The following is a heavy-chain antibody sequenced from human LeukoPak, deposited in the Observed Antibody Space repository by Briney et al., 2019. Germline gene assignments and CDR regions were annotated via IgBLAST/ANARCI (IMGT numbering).Heavy chain of an antibody. D-gene: IGHD2-2*01. CDR3: AASLPNIVVVPATKGPFGY. Sequence: GGSLRLSCVVSGFTFSTSAMSWVRQAPGKGLEWVSGISESGGSTYYADSVKGRFTISRDNSKNTLYLQMNSLRAEDTAVYYCAASLPNIVVVPATKGPFGYWGQGALVTVSS. J-gene: IGHJ4*02. CDR1: GFTFSTSA. V-gene: IGHV3-23*01. CDR2: ISESGGST.